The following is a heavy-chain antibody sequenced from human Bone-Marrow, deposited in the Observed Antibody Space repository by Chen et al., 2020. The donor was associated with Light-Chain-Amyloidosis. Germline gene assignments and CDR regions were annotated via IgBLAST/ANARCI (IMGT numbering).Heavy chain of an antibody. V-gene: IGHV5-51*01. CDR2: IYPDDSDA. CDR3: ARRRDGYNFDY. Sequence: PGESLKISCKGSGYTFPNYWIGWVRQMPGKGLEWMGVIYPDDSDARYSPSFEGQVTISADKSITTAYLQWRSLKASDTAMHYCARRRDGYNFDYWGQGTLVTVSS. CDR1: GYTFPNYW. J-gene: IGHJ4*02. D-gene: IGHD5-12*01.